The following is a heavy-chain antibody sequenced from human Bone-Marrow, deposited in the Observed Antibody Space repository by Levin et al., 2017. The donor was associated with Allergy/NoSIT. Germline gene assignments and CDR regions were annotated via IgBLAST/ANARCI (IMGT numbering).Heavy chain of an antibody. D-gene: IGHD2-21*02. CDR1: GFTFGDYV. V-gene: IGHV3-49*03. J-gene: IGHJ3*01. Sequence: PGGSLRLSCTASGFTFGDYVMTWFRQAPGKGLEWVGFIRSQAYGGTTEHAASLKGRFFISRDDSERIAYLQLNSLKTEDTAMYYCARRCAGDCYTTDAFDVWGQGTMLTVSS. CDR3: ARRCAGDCYTTDAFDV. CDR2: IRSQAYGGTT.